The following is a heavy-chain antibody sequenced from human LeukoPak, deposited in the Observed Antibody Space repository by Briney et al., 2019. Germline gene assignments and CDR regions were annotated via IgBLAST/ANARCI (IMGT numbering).Heavy chain of an antibody. D-gene: IGHD3-3*01. Sequence: PGGSLRLSCAASGFTFDDYGMSWVRQAPGKGLEWVSGINWNGGSTGYADSVKGRFTISRDNAKNSLYLQMNSLRAEDTAVYYCAGHVLRFLEWLSTPFDYWGQGTLVTVSS. CDR1: GFTFDDYG. J-gene: IGHJ4*02. CDR3: AGHVLRFLEWLSTPFDY. CDR2: INWNGGST. V-gene: IGHV3-20*04.